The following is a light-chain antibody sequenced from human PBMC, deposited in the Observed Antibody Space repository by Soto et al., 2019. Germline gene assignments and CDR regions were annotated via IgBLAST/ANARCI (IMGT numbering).Light chain of an antibody. CDR2: DVS. J-gene: IGLJ3*02. V-gene: IGLV2-14*01. Sequence: QSALTQPASVSGSPGQSITISCTGTSSDVGGYSYVSWYQQHPGKAPKVMIYDVSNRPSGVSNRFSGSKSGNTASLTISGVQAADEADYYGSTYTSSNTCVFGVGTKLPVL. CDR1: SSDVGGYSY. CDR3: STYTSSNTCV.